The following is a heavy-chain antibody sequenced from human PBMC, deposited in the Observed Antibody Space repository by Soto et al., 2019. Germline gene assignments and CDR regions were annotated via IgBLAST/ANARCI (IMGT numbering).Heavy chain of an antibody. V-gene: IGHV4-30-2*01. CDR1: GGSISSGGSS. J-gene: IGHJ4*02. CDR2: FYHSGST. D-gene: IGHD6-19*01. Sequence: QLQLQESGSGLVKPSQTLSLTCAVSGGSISSGGSSWSWIRQPPGKGLEWIGYFYHSGSTYYNPSLKSRVNISVDRSKNQFSLKLSSVTAADTAVYYCARAGDSSGPVALGYWGQGTLVTVSS. CDR3: ARAGDSSGPVALGY.